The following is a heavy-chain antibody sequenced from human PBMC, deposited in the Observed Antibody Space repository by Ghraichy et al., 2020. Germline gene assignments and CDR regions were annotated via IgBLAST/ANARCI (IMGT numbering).Heavy chain of an antibody. Sequence: SDTLSLTCAVSGGSFSSYYWNWIRQSPGKGLEWIGEINHSGSTTYNPSLKSRVIISLDTSKTSFSLRLTSVTAADTAVYYCARQRNDFWSGYRYYFGMDVWGQGTTVTVSS. V-gene: IGHV4-34*01. CDR1: GGSFSSYY. CDR3: ARQRNDFWSGYRYYFGMDV. CDR2: INHSGST. D-gene: IGHD3-3*01. J-gene: IGHJ6*02.